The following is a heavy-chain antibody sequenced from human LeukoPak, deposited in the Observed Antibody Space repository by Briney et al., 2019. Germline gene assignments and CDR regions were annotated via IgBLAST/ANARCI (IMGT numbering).Heavy chain of an antibody. CDR3: ARDDCGDTCYPGGY. V-gene: IGHV1-3*01. CDR2: INAGNGDT. Sequence: RASVKVSCKASGYTFTKYVVHWVRQAPGQRPEWMGWINAGNGDTKYSQNFQDRVTITRDTSANTAYMELSSLTSEDTALYYCARDDCGDTCYPGGYWGQGTLVTDSS. CDR1: GYTFTKYV. D-gene: IGHD2-21*01. J-gene: IGHJ4*02.